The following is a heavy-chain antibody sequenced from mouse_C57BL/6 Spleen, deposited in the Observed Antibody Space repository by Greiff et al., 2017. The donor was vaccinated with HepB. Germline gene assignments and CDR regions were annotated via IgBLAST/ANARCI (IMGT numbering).Heavy chain of an antibody. J-gene: IGHJ2*01. CDR3: ASYYGSSSY. Sequence: VKLQQPGAELVMPGASVKLSCKASGYTFTSYWMHWVKQRPGQGLEWIGEIDPSDSYTNYNQKFKGKSTLTVDKSSSTAYMQLSSLTSEDSAVYYCASYYGSSSYWGQGTTLTVSS. CDR1: GYTFTSYW. D-gene: IGHD1-1*01. V-gene: IGHV1-69*01. CDR2: IDPSDSYT.